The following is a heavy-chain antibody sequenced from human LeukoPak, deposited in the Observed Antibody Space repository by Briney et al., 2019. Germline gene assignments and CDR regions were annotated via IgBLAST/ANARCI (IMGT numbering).Heavy chain of an antibody. Sequence: ASVKVSCKASGYTFTVYYMHWVRQAPGQGLEWMGWINPKSGGTNYAQKFQGRVTITRDTSISTAYMEVTNLRSDDTADYYCARGPPGIIRFLDWNSPLDSWGQGTLVTVSS. CDR1: GYTFTVYY. J-gene: IGHJ4*02. D-gene: IGHD3-3*01. CDR2: INPKSGGT. V-gene: IGHV1-2*02. CDR3: ARGPPGIIRFLDWNSPLDS.